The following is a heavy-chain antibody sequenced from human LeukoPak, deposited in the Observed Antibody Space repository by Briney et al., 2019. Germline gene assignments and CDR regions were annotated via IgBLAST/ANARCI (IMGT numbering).Heavy chain of an antibody. D-gene: IGHD1-26*01. CDR2: LSGRGDRT. J-gene: IGHJ6*02. Sequence: GGSLRLSCAASGITFSTYAMSWVRQAPGKGLEWVSALSGRGDRTYYADSVKGRFTISRDNSKNTLYLQMNSLRAEDTAVYYCARDTRLVGATPGYYYYGMDVWGQGTTVTVSS. V-gene: IGHV3-23*01. CDR3: ARDTRLVGATPGYYYYGMDV. CDR1: GITFSTYA.